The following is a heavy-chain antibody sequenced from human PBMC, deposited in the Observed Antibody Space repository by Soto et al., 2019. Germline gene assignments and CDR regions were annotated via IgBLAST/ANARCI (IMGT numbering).Heavy chain of an antibody. Sequence: EVQLLESGGGLVQPGGSLRLSCAASGFTFSSYAMNWVRQAPGKGLEWVSTISGSGGSPYSADSVKGRFTISRDNSKNTLYLQMNSLRAEDTAIYYCAKEGPSGWYYFDYWGQGTLVTVSS. D-gene: IGHD6-19*01. CDR1: GFTFSSYA. CDR3: AKEGPSGWYYFDY. J-gene: IGHJ4*02. V-gene: IGHV3-23*01. CDR2: ISGSGGSP.